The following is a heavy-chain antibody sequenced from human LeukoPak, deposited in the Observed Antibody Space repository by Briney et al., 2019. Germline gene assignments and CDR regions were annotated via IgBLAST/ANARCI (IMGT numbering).Heavy chain of an antibody. J-gene: IGHJ2*01. V-gene: IGHV4-59*11. CDR3: ARYSGSYSSDL. D-gene: IGHD1-26*01. CDR1: GDSISSHY. CDR2: IYYSGST. Sequence: SETLSLTCTVSGDSISSHYWSWIRQPPGKGLDWIGYIYYSGSTNYNPSLKSRVTISVDTSKNQFSLKLSSVTAADTAVYYCARYSGSYSSDLWGRGTLVTVSS.